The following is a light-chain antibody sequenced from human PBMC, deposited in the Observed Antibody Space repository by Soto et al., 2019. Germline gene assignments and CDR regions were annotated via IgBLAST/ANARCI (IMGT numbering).Light chain of an antibody. V-gene: IGKV1-39*01. CDR2: AAS. CDR3: QHSYSTPF. CDR1: QSISSY. Sequence: DIQMTQSPSSLSASVGDRVTITCRASQSISSYLNWYQHKPGKAPKLLIYAASSLQSGVPSRFSGSGSRTDFTLTICSLQPEYFATYYCQHSYSTPFFGQGTKLEIK. J-gene: IGKJ2*01.